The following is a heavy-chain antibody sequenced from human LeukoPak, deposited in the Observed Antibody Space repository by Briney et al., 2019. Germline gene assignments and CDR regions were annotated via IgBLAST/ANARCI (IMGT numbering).Heavy chain of an antibody. CDR1: GFTFSSYW. CDR3: ARDVVSSSWVLYKDAFDI. CDR2: IKQDGSEK. J-gene: IGHJ3*02. Sequence: GGSLRLSCAASGFTFSSYWMSWVRQAPGKGLEWVANIKQDGSEKYYVDSVKGRFTISRDNAKNSLYLQMNSLRAEDTAVYCCARDVVSSSWVLYKDAFDIWGQGTMVTVSS. D-gene: IGHD6-13*01. V-gene: IGHV3-7*01.